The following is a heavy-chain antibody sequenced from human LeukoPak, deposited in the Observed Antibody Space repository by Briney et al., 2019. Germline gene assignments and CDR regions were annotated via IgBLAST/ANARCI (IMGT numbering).Heavy chain of an antibody. Sequence: SVKVSCKASGGTFSSYAISWVRQAPGQGLEWMGGIIPIFGTANYAQKFQGRVTITADESTSTAYMELSSLRSEDTAVYYCARITGTNVQHDAFDIWGQGTMVTVSS. V-gene: IGHV1-69*01. CDR1: GGTFSSYA. J-gene: IGHJ3*02. CDR3: ARITGTNVQHDAFDI. D-gene: IGHD1-20*01. CDR2: IIPIFGTA.